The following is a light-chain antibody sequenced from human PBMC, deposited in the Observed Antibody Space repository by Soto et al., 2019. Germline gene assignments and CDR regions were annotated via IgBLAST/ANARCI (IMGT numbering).Light chain of an antibody. CDR1: QSISSG. V-gene: IGKV1-5*03. Sequence: DIQMTQSPSTLSASVGDRVTITCRASQSISSGLAWYQQKPGKAPKLLIYKASSLESGVPSRFSGSGSGTKFTLTISSLQPDDYATYYCHQYNSNPAPTFGGGTKVEIK. CDR2: KAS. J-gene: IGKJ4*01. CDR3: HQYNSNPAPT.